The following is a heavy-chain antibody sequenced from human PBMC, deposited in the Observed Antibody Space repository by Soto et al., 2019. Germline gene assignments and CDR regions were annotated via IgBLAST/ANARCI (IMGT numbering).Heavy chain of an antibody. V-gene: IGHV3-9*01. CDR2: ISWNSGSI. Sequence: GGSLRLSCAASGFTFDDYAMHWVRQAPGKGLEWVSGISWNSGSIGYADSVKGRFTISRDNAKNSLYLQMNSLRAEDTALYYCAKDRLYSSSSAQSASGQGTLVTVSS. CDR3: AKDRLYSSSSAQSA. CDR1: GFTFDDYA. J-gene: IGHJ5*02. D-gene: IGHD6-6*01.